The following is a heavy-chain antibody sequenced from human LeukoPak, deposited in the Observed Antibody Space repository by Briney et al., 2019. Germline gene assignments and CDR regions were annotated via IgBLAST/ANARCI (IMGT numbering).Heavy chain of an antibody. J-gene: IGHJ4*02. CDR3: ANYDSSGSDY. CDR2: IRYDGSKN. D-gene: IGHD3-22*01. Sequence: GGSLRHSCAASGFTFISSGMHWVRQAPGKGLEWVAFIRYDGSKNYYADSVKGRFTISRNNSKNTLYLQMNCLRAEDTAVYYCANYDSSGSDYWGQGTLVTVSS. V-gene: IGHV3-30*02. CDR1: GFTFISSG.